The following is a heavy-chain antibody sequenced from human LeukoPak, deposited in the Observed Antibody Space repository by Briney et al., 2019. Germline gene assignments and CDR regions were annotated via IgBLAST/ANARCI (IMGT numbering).Heavy chain of an antibody. D-gene: IGHD3-22*01. CDR1: GYTFTSYT. V-gene: IGHV7-4-1*02. CDR3: ARDSSSEESWFDP. J-gene: IGHJ5*02. CDR2: INTNTGNP. Sequence: ASVEVSCKASGYTFTSYTMNWVRQAPGQGLEGMGWINTNTGNPTYAQGFTGRFVFSLDTSVSTAYLQISSLKAEDTAVYYCARDSSSEESWFDPWGQGTLVTVSS.